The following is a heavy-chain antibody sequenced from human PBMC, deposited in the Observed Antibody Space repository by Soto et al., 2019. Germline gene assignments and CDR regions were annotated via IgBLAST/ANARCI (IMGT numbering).Heavy chain of an antibody. V-gene: IGHV3-53*01. Sequence: GGSLRLSCAASWFTVSSNYMSWVRQAPGKGLEWVSVIYSGGSTYYADSVRVRFTISRDNSKNTLYLQMKSLRAEDTAVYYCARDPPATRHGMDVWGQGTTVTVSS. CDR2: IYSGGST. CDR1: WFTVSSNY. CDR3: ARDPPATRHGMDV. J-gene: IGHJ6*02.